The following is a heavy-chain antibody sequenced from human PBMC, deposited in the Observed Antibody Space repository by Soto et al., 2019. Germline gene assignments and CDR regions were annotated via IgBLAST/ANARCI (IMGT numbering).Heavy chain of an antibody. Sequence: GGSLRLSCAASGFTFSSYGMHWVRQAPGKGLEWVAVISYDGSNKYYADSVKGRFTISRDNSKNTLYLQMNSLRAEDTAVYYCAKDTALLDWGQGTLVTVSS. CDR3: AKDTALLD. V-gene: IGHV3-30*18. D-gene: IGHD2-15*01. CDR2: ISYDGSNK. CDR1: GFTFSSYG. J-gene: IGHJ4*02.